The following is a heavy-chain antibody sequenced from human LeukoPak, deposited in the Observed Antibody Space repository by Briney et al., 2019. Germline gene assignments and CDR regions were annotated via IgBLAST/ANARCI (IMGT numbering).Heavy chain of an antibody. CDR1: GLTSSSYA. V-gene: IGHV3-23*01. D-gene: IGHD2-2*01. Sequence: SGGSLRLSCATSGLTSSSYAMSWVRQAPGKGLEWVSGISGSGGSTYYADSVKGRFTISRDNSKNTLYLQMNSLRAEDTAVYYCAKDTFSYCSSTSCWHFDHWGQGTLVTVSS. CDR2: ISGSGGST. CDR3: AKDTFSYCSSTSCWHFDH. J-gene: IGHJ4*02.